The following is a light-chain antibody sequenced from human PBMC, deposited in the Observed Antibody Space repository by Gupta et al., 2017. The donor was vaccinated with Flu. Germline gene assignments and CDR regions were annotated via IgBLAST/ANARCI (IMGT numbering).Light chain of an antibody. CDR3: QSKVNIDTFV. J-gene: IGLJ2*01. V-gene: IGLV3-25*03. CDR2: NDS. CDR1: VFPRQY. Sequence: SAELTQPPSVSVSPGQTARITCSGDVFPRQYASWYQQRPGQAPILFRDNDSERPSGIPERCSGYSSANTATLTXIXLQTEDXADYYYQSKVNIDTFVFGGGTKLTVL.